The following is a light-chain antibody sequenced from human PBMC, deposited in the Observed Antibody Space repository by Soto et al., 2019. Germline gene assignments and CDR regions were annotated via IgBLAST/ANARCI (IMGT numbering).Light chain of an antibody. V-gene: IGKV1-6*01. Sequence: AIQMTQSPSSLSASVGDRVTITCRASLGIRDDLGWYQQKPGTAPKLLIYSASSLQSGVPSRFRGSGSGTDFTPTSSSLKPEDFATYYCLQDYNSPWTFGQGTKVEIK. CDR3: LQDYNSPWT. J-gene: IGKJ1*01. CDR1: LGIRDD. CDR2: SAS.